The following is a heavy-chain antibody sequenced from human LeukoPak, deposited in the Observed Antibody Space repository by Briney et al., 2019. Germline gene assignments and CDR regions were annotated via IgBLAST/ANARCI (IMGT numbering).Heavy chain of an antibody. V-gene: IGHV4-34*01. J-gene: IGHJ4*02. CDR1: GGSFSGYY. CDR2: INHSGST. CDR3: ARWASVGRWLQPDY. D-gene: IGHD5-24*01. Sequence: SETLSLTCAVYGGSFSGYYWSWIRQPPGKGLEWIGEINHSGSTNYNPSLKSRVIISVDTSKNQFSLKLSSVTAADTAVYYCARWASVGRWLQPDYWGQGTLVSVSS.